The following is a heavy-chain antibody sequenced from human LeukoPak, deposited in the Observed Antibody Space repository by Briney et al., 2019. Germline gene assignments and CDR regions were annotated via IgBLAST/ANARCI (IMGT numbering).Heavy chain of an antibody. Sequence: ASVKVSCKASGGTFCSYAISWVRQAPGQGLEWMGRIIPILGIANYAQKFQGRVTITADKSTSTAYMELSSLRSEDTAVYYCASIDGGFPFDYWGQGTLVTVSS. J-gene: IGHJ4*02. D-gene: IGHD3-16*01. CDR1: GGTFCSYA. CDR3: ASIDGGFPFDY. CDR2: IIPILGIA. V-gene: IGHV1-69*04.